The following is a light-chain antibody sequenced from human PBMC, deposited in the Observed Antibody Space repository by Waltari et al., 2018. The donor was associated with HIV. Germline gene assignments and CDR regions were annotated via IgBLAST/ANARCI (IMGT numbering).Light chain of an antibody. Sequence: QSALTQPPSASGSLGQSVTIPCSGTSDDIGGYNYVFWYQQYPAKAPKLLIYEFNNRPSGVPDRFSGSKSLNTASLTVSGLQAEDEAHYFCSSFAGSNTVVFGGGTKLTVL. CDR1: SDDIGGYNY. V-gene: IGLV2-8*01. CDR2: EFN. CDR3: SSFAGSNTVV. J-gene: IGLJ2*01.